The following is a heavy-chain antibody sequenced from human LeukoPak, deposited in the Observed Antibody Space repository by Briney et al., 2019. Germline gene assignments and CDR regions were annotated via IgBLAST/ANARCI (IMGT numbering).Heavy chain of an antibody. CDR3: ARGYCSGGSCYSYYYYNYMDV. CDR1: GGSISSSNW. CDR2: IYHSGST. J-gene: IGHJ6*03. V-gene: IGHV4-4*02. D-gene: IGHD2-15*01. Sequence: SGTLSLTCAVSGGSISSSNWWSWVRQPPGKGLEWIGEIYHSGSTNYNPSLKSRVTISVDKSKNQFSLKLSSVTAADTAVYYCARGYCSGGSCYSYYYYNYMDVWGKGTTVTVSS.